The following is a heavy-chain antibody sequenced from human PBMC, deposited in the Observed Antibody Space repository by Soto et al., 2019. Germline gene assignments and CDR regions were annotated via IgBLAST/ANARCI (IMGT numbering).Heavy chain of an antibody. Sequence: PGGSLRLSCAASGFTFSSYAMSWVRQAPGKGLEWVSAISGSGGSTYYADSVKGRFTVSRDNSKNTLYRQMNSLRAEDTAVYYCAKLASTIVPAATRWFDPWGQGTLVTVSS. CDR1: GFTFSSYA. D-gene: IGHD2-2*01. V-gene: IGHV3-23*01. J-gene: IGHJ5*02. CDR3: AKLASTIVPAATRWFDP. CDR2: ISGSGGST.